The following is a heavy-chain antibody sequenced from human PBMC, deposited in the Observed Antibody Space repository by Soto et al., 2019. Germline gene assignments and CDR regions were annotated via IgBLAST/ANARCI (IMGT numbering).Heavy chain of an antibody. D-gene: IGHD3-10*01. V-gene: IGHV1-18*01. CDR1: GYTFTNYG. J-gene: IGHJ5*02. CDR3: ARGVGSGTYYNQYNWFAP. CDR2: INPYKGNT. Sequence: QVQLVQSGAEVKKPGASVKVSCKASGYTFTNYGISWVRQAPGQGLEWMGWINPYKGNTNHARKLQGRVTMTTDTATSTPYRELRSRRSDATAVYYCARGVGSGTYYNQYNWFAPWGQGTLVTVSS.